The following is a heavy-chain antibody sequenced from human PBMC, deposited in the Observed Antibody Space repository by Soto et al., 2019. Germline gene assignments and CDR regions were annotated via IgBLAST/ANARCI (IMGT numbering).Heavy chain of an antibody. CDR3: AGGRGGSGYYYYYYGMDV. CDR2: IYHSGST. J-gene: IGHJ6*02. V-gene: IGHV4-59*12. D-gene: IGHD3-22*01. Sequence: SETLSLTCTVSGSSISPFYWSWIRQPPGKGLEWIGYIYHSGSTYYNPSLKSRVTISVDRSKNQFSLKLSSVTAADTAVYYCAGGRGGSGYYYYYYGMDVWGQGTTVTVSS. CDR1: GSSISPFY.